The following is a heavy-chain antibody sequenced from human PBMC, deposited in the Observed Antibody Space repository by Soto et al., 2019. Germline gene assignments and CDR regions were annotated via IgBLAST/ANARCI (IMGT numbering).Heavy chain of an antibody. J-gene: IGHJ4*02. CDR3: ARAGYGWELLAGGGFDY. V-gene: IGHV1-18*01. Sequence: QVQLVQSGAEVKKPGASVKVSCKASGYTFTSYGMSWVRQAPGQGLEWMGWISAYNGNTNYAQKRRGRDTMTTDTPTSTDDMELRGQRSDDTAVYYCARAGYGWELLAGGGFDYWGQGTLVTVSS. CDR1: GYTFTSYG. D-gene: IGHD1-26*01. CDR2: ISAYNGNT.